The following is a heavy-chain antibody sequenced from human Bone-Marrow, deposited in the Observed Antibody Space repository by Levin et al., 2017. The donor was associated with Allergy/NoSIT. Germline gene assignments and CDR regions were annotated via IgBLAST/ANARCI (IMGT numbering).Heavy chain of an antibody. V-gene: IGHV4-39*07. CDR3: ARALMTTVTRGFDY. D-gene: IGHD4-17*01. J-gene: IGHJ4*02. CDR1: GGSISSSSYY. Sequence: SETLSLTCTVSGGSISSSSYYWGWIRQPPGKGLEWIGSIYYSGSTYYNPSLKSRVTISVDTSKNQFSLKLSSVTAADTAVYYCARALMTTVTRGFDYWGQGTLVTVSS. CDR2: IYYSGST.